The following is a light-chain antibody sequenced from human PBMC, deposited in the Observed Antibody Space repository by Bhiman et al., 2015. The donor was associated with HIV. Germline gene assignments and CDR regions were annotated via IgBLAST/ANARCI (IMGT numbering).Light chain of an antibody. J-gene: IGLJ1*01. CDR3: GTWDRSLSAGGV. Sequence: QSALTQPPSASGSPGQSVTISCTGTSSDISGYNYVSWYQQHPGKAPKLMIYEVSKRPSGIPDRFSGSKSGTSATLGITGLQTGDEADYYCGTWDRSLSAGGVFGTGTKVTVL. CDR1: SSDISGYNY. CDR2: EVS. V-gene: IGLV2-8*01.